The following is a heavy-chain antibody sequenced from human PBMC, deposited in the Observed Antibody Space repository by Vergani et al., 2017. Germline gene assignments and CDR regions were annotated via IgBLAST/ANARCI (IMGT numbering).Heavy chain of an antibody. CDR2: IKFPPGEI. Sequence: EAYLVQSGGGLVTPGGSLRLSCAASGFNFPSFTMNWVLQAPGRGLEWISSIKFPPGEIFYADSVKGRFTISRDNSKNTMFLQMNNLRAEDTAVYYCAKDNVPGYYDSSGYCDYWGQGTLVTVSS. J-gene: IGHJ4*02. D-gene: IGHD3-22*01. CDR1: GFNFPSFT. V-gene: IGHV3-21*04. CDR3: AKDNVPGYYDSSGYCDY.